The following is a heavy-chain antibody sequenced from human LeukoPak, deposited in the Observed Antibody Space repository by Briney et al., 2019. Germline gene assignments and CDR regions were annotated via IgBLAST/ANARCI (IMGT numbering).Heavy chain of an antibody. CDR2: IYYSGST. CDR1: GGSISSGDYY. D-gene: IGHD3-22*01. Sequence: SETLSLTCTVSGGSISSGDYYWSWIRQPPGKGLEWIGSIYYSGSTYYNPSLKSRVTISVDTSKNQFSLKLSSVTAADTAVYYCARTKTYYYDSSGYYYFDYWGQGTLVTVSS. V-gene: IGHV4-39*01. J-gene: IGHJ4*02. CDR3: ARTKTYYYDSSGYYYFDY.